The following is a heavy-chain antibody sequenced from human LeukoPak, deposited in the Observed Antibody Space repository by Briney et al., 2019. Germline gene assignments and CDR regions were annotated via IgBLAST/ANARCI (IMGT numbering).Heavy chain of an antibody. CDR3: AKDPMYYYESSGYYDY. V-gene: IGHV3-23*01. Sequence: PGGSLRLSCAASGFTFSSYAMSWVRQAPGKGLEGVSAISGSGGSTYYADSVKGRFTISRDNSKNTLYLQMNSLRAEDTAVYYCAKDPMYYYESSGYYDYWGQGTLVTVSS. CDR1: GFTFSSYA. J-gene: IGHJ4*02. CDR2: ISGSGGST. D-gene: IGHD3-22*01.